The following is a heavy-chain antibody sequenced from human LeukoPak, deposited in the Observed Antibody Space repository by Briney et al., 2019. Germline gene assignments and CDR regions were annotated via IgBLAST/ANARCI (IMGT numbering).Heavy chain of an antibody. D-gene: IGHD4-23*01. Sequence: GGSLRLSCAASGFTFSSYAMSWVRQAPGKGLEWISAISGSGGSTYYADSVKGRLTISRDNSKNTLYLQMNSLRAEDTAVYYCAEVYGGNSYAFDIWGQGTMVTVSS. CDR2: ISGSGGST. V-gene: IGHV3-23*01. J-gene: IGHJ3*02. CDR1: GFTFSSYA. CDR3: AEVYGGNSYAFDI.